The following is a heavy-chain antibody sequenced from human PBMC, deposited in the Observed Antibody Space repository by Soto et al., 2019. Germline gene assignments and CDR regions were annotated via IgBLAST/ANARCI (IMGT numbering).Heavy chain of an antibody. D-gene: IGHD4-17*01. V-gene: IGHV3-48*03. CDR1: GFTFSSYE. Sequence: QLVQSGGGLVQPGGSLRLSCAASGFTFSSYEMHWVRQAPGKGLEWISYISSSGTGTYYADSVRGRFTMSRDNIKNSVSLQMYSLRAEDTAIYYCVRDLHEPLAADALREANWGQGTQVTVSS. CDR3: VRDLHEPLAADALREAN. CDR2: ISSSGTGT. J-gene: IGHJ4*02.